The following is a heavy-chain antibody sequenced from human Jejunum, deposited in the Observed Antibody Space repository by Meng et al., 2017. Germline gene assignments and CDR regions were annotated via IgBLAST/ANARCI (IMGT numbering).Heavy chain of an antibody. CDR1: GGSLSSGGYY. Sequence: QVQLQASGPGLVEPSQTLSLTCTVSGGSLSSGGYYWNWIRQHAGRGLEWIGYIYYTGRTDYNPSLRSRVTISRDTSKNQFSLKVTSVTAADTAMYYCVARDGYNSPALGYWGQGNLVTVSS. J-gene: IGHJ4*02. V-gene: IGHV4-31*03. CDR3: VARDGYNSPALGY. CDR2: IYYTGRT. D-gene: IGHD5-24*01.